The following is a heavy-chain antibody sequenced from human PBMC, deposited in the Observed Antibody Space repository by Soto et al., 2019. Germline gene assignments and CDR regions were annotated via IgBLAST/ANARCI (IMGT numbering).Heavy chain of an antibody. CDR3: AREFSRTRARNNWFDP. Sequence: ASVKVSCKASGYTFTSYGISWVRQAPGQGLEWMGWISAYNGNTNYAQKLQGRVTMTTDTSTSTAYMELRSLRSDDTAVYYCAREFSRTRARNNWFDPWGQGTLVTVSS. V-gene: IGHV1-18*01. CDR2: ISAYNGNT. CDR1: GYTFTSYG. J-gene: IGHJ5*02.